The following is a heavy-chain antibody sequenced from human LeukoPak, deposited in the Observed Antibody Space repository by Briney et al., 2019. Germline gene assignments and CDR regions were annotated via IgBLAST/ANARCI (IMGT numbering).Heavy chain of an antibody. CDR2: IYSDGKT. V-gene: IGHV3-66*01. CDR3: TRAAWDY. J-gene: IGHJ4*02. CDR1: GFIVRNTY. D-gene: IGHD6-25*01. Sequence: GSLRLSCAASGFIVRNTYMSWVRQAPGKGLEWVSVIYSDGKTFYADSVKGRFTISRDTSKNTVYLQMNSLRAEDTVVYYCTRAAWDYWAQGTLVTVSS.